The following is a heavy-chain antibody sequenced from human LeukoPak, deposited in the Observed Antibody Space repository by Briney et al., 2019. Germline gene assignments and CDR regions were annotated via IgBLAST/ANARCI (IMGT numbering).Heavy chain of an antibody. J-gene: IGHJ3*02. CDR2: IYSGGST. CDR3: AREREFTSTSDAFDI. D-gene: IGHD2/OR15-2a*01. V-gene: IGHV3-53*01. Sequence: GGSLRLSCAASGFTFSSYSMNWVRQAPGKGLEWVSVIYSGGSTYYADSVKGRFTISRDNSKNTLYLQMNSLRAEDTAVYYCAREREFTSTSDAFDIWGQGTMVTVSS. CDR1: GFTFSSYS.